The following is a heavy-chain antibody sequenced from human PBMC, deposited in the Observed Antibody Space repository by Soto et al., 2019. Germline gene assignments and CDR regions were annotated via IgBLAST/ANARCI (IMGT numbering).Heavy chain of an antibody. V-gene: IGHV4-59*11. CDR3: ARGFFSGGSCYLTWRYRSHYGTDV. D-gene: IGHD2-15*01. J-gene: IGHJ6*02. Sequence: SETLSLTCTVSGGSISNHYWSWIRQPPGKGLEWIGYIYYNGNTNYNPSLKSRVTMSVDTSKNQFSLKLSSVTAADTAVYYCARGFFSGGSCYLTWRYRSHYGTDVWGQGPTVTVSS. CDR1: GGSISNHY. CDR2: IYYNGNT.